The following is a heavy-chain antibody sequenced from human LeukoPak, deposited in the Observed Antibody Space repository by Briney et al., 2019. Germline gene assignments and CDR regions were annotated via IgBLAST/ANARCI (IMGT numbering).Heavy chain of an antibody. Sequence: PSETLSLTCTVSGYSISSGYYWSWIRQPPGKGLEWIGEINHSGSTNYNPSLKSRVTISVDTSKNQFSLKLSSVTAADTAVYYCANLDWFDPWGQGTLVTVSS. J-gene: IGHJ5*02. CDR1: GYSISSGYY. CDR3: ANLDWFDP. V-gene: IGHV4-38-2*02. CDR2: INHSGST.